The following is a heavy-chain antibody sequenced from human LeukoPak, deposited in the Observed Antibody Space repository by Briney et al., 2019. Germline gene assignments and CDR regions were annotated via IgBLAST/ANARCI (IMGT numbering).Heavy chain of an antibody. V-gene: IGHV6-1*01. Sequence: SQTLSLTCAISGDSVSSNSAAWNWIRQSPSRGLEWLGRTYYRSKWYNDYAVSVKSRITINPDTSKNQFSLQLNSVTPEDTAVYYCARAIEYSSSSPPSTYYYYYMDVWGKGTTVTVSS. J-gene: IGHJ6*03. CDR1: GDSVSSNSAA. D-gene: IGHD6-6*01. CDR3: ARAIEYSSSSPPSTYYYYYMDV. CDR2: TYYRSKWYN.